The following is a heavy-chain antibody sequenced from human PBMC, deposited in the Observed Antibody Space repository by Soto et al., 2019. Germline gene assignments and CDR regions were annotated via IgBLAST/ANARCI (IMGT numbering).Heavy chain of an antibody. CDR2: IYSGGST. D-gene: IGHD3-22*01. Sequence: GGSLRLSCAASGFTVSSNYMSWVRQAPGKGLEWVSVIYSGGSTYYADSVKGRFTISRDNSKNTLYLQMNSLRAEDTAVYYCAKDRYYYDSSGYYYSAFDIWGQGTMVTVS. J-gene: IGHJ3*02. CDR3: AKDRYYYDSSGYYYSAFDI. V-gene: IGHV3-53*01. CDR1: GFTVSSNY.